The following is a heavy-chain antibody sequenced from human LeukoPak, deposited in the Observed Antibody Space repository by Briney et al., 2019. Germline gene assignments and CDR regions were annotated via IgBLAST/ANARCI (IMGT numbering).Heavy chain of an antibody. J-gene: IGHJ4*02. Sequence: PSETLSLTCTVSGGSISSSSYYCGWIRQPPGKGLEWIGSIYYSGSTYYNPSLKNRVTISIDTSKNQFSLKLSSVTAADTAVYFCARLGGPTPDWWGQGTLVTVPS. CDR2: IYYSGST. CDR3: ARLGGPTPDW. V-gene: IGHV4-39*01. CDR1: GGSISSSSYY. D-gene: IGHD3-16*01.